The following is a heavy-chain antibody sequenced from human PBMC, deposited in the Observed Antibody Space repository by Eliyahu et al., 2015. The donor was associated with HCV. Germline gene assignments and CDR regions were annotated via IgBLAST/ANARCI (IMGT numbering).Heavy chain of an antibody. CDR3: ARVGRDDYNYYY. Sequence: EVQLVQSGAEVXRPGESLRISCXXSXYXFNNYWIDXVRQMPGKGLEWMGTIYPADSDTRYSPSFQGQVIISADKSTSTAYLQWNTLKASDTAMYFCARVGRDDYNYYYWGQGTLVTVSA. V-gene: IGHV5-51*03. CDR1: XYXFNNYW. D-gene: IGHD5-24*01. J-gene: IGHJ4*02. CDR2: IYPADSDT.